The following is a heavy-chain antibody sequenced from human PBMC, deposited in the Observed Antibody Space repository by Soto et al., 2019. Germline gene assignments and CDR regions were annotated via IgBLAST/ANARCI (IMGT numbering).Heavy chain of an antibody. J-gene: IGHJ5*02. CDR1: GYTFTSYY. CDR3: ADDDYCGGGGCCCGWFDL. CDR2: INPSGGST. V-gene: IGHV1-46*01. D-gene: IGHD2-15*01. Sequence: ASVKVSCKASGYTFTSYYMHWVRQAPGQGLEWMGIINPSGGSTSYAQKFQGRVTMTRDTSTSTVYMELSSLRSEDTAVYYCADDDYCGGGGCCCGWFDLWGQGTLVTVSS.